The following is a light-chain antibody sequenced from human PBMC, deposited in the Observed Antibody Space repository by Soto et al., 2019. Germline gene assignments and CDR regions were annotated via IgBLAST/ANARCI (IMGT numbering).Light chain of an antibody. CDR3: QQYNNWPPELT. CDR2: AAS. Sequence: EIVMTQSPATLSVSPGERATLSCRASQSVNSNLAWYQQKPGQAPRLLIYAASTRATGIPARFSGSGSGTEFTLTISSLQSEDFAIYYCQQYNNWPPELTFGGGTKVDI. CDR1: QSVNSN. V-gene: IGKV3-15*01. J-gene: IGKJ4*01.